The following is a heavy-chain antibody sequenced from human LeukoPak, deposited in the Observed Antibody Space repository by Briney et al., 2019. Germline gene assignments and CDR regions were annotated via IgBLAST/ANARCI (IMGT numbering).Heavy chain of an antibody. J-gene: IGHJ4*02. Sequence: ASVKVSCKASGYTFTSYGISWVRQAPGQGLEWMGWISAYNGNTNYAQKLQGRVTMTTDTSTSTAYMELRSLRSDDTAVYYCARDQRELLLWGYFDYWGQGTLVTVSS. CDR1: GYTFTSYG. CDR2: ISAYNGNT. D-gene: IGHD1-26*01. V-gene: IGHV1-18*01. CDR3: ARDQRELLLWGYFDY.